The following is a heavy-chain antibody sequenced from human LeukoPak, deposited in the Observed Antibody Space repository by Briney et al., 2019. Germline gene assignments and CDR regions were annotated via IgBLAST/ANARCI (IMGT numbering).Heavy chain of an antibody. Sequence: GGSLRLSCAASGFTFSSYSMNWVRQAPGKGLEWVSYISSSSSTIYYADSVKGRFTISRDNAKNSLYLQMNSLRAEDTAVYYCARDYSYYYDSSGYPALAFDYWGQGTLVTVSS. CDR1: GFTFSSYS. V-gene: IGHV3-48*01. CDR2: ISSSSSTI. D-gene: IGHD3-22*01. J-gene: IGHJ4*02. CDR3: ARDYSYYYDSSGYPALAFDY.